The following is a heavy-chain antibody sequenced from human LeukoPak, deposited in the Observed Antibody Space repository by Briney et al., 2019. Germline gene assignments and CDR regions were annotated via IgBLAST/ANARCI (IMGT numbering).Heavy chain of an antibody. CDR2: IYTSGST. D-gene: IGHD3-22*01. CDR1: GGSISSYY. CDR3: ARTYYYDSSGYYREYYFDY. J-gene: IGHJ4*02. V-gene: IGHV4-4*07. Sequence: PSETLSLTCTVSGGSISSYYWSWIRQLAGKGLEWIGRIYTSGSTNYNPSLKSRVTMSVDTSKNQFSLKLSSVTAADTAVYYCARTYYYDSSGYYREYYFDYWGQGTLVTVSS.